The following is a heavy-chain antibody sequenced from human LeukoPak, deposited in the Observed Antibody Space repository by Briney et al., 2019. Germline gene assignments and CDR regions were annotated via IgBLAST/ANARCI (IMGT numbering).Heavy chain of an antibody. J-gene: IGHJ4*02. CDR2: MSYDGGNK. D-gene: IGHD6-13*01. V-gene: IGHV3-30*18. Sequence: GRSLRLSCAASGFTFRRYGMHWVRQAPGKGLEWVAVMSYDGGNKYYADSVKGRFTIYRDNSKNTLDLQMNSLRAEDTAVYYCAKDRDIVAAAYYFDYWGQGTLVTVSS. CDR1: GFTFRRYG. CDR3: AKDRDIVAAAYYFDY.